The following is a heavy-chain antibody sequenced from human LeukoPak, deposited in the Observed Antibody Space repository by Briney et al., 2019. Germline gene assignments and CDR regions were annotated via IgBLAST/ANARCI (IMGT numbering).Heavy chain of an antibody. Sequence: SETLSLTCTVSGGSISSYYWSWIRQPPGKGLEWIGYIYYSGSTNYNPSLKSRVTISVDTSKNQFSLKLSSVTAADTAVYYCARIPGYSSSWYFDYWGQGTLVTVSS. CDR2: IYYSGST. D-gene: IGHD6-13*01. J-gene: IGHJ4*02. CDR3: ARIPGYSSSWYFDY. CDR1: GGSISSYY. V-gene: IGHV4-59*08.